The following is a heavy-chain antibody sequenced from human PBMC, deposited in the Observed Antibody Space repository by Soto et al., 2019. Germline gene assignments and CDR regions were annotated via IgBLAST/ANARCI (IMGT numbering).Heavy chain of an antibody. CDR3: ARRTRTPYYYGSGSYSVDY. J-gene: IGHJ4*02. D-gene: IGHD3-10*01. Sequence: QVQLVQSGAEVKKPGSSVKVSCKASGGTFSSYTISWVRQAPGQGLEWMGRIIPILGIANYAQKFQGRVTITADKSTSTAYMEMSRLRSEDTAVYYCARRTRTPYYYGSGSYSVDYWGQGTLVTVSS. CDR1: GGTFSSYT. V-gene: IGHV1-69*02. CDR2: IIPILGIA.